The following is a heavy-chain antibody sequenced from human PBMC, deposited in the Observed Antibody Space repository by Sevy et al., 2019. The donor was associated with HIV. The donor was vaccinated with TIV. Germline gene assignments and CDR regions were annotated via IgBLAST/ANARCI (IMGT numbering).Heavy chain of an antibody. J-gene: IGHJ5*02. Sequence: SETLSLTCAASGGSISSVNWWHWVRPPPGKGLEWIGEIYHSGYTNYNPSLKSRVTISVDNSKNQFSLNLNTVRAADTAVDYCARGGEAPRGFDPWGQGSLVTVSS. CDR1: GGSISSVNW. CDR3: ARGGEAPRGFDP. D-gene: IGHD3-16*01. CDR2: IYHSGYT. V-gene: IGHV4-4*02.